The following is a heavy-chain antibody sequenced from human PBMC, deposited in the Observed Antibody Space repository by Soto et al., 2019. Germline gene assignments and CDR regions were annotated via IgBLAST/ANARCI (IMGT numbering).Heavy chain of an antibody. D-gene: IGHD2-15*01. CDR2: IYHSGST. Sequence: SETLSLTCAVSGGSISSGGYSWSWIRQPPGKGLEWIGYIYHSGSTYYNPSLKSRVTISVDRSKNQFSLKLSSVTAADTAVYYCARAEVDCSGGSCLGYYFDYWGQGTLVTVSS. CDR3: ARAEVDCSGGSCLGYYFDY. CDR1: GGSISSGGYS. V-gene: IGHV4-30-2*01. J-gene: IGHJ4*02.